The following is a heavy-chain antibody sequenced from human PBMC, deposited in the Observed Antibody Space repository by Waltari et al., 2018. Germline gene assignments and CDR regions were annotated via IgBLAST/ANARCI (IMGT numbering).Heavy chain of an antibody. D-gene: IGHD6-6*01. J-gene: IGHJ4*02. V-gene: IGHV3-21*01. CDR1: GFTFSSYS. Sequence: VQLVESGGGLVKPGGSLRLSCAASGFTFSSYSMNWVRQAPGKGLEWVSSISSSSSYIYYADSVKGRFTISRDNAKNSLYLQMNSLRAEDTAVYYCASSRDRVSTCPAYWGQGTLVTVSS. CDR2: ISSSSSYI. CDR3: ASSRDRVSTCPAY.